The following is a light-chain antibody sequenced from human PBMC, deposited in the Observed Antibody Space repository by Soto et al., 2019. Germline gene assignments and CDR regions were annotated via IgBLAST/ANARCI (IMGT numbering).Light chain of an antibody. CDR3: SSYRSSGSATWV. J-gene: IGLJ3*02. V-gene: IGLV2-14*01. CDR1: NNDVGGFDF. Sequence: QSALTQPASVSGSPGQSITISCTGTNNDVGGFDFVSWYLQHPGKAPELVIYEVSNRPSGVSNRFSGSKSGNTASLTISGLQAEDEADYYCSSYRSSGSATWVFGGGTKVTVL. CDR2: EVS.